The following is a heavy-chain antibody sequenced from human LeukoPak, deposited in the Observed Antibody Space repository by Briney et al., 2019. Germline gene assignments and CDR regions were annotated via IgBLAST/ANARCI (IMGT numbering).Heavy chain of an antibody. Sequence: GGSLRLSCAASGFTFSDAWMSWVRQAPGKGLEWVGRIKSKTDGGTTDYVAPVKGRFTISRDDSKNTLYLQMNSLKTEDTAVYYCYGDYAPGPYYFDYWGQGTLATVSS. D-gene: IGHD4-17*01. CDR1: GFTFSDAW. CDR3: YGDYAPGPYYFDY. CDR2: IKSKTDGGTT. V-gene: IGHV3-15*01. J-gene: IGHJ4*02.